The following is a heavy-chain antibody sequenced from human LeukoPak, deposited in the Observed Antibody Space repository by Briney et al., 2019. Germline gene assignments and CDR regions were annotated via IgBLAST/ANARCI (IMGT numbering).Heavy chain of an antibody. CDR3: ARDRQYSGYDPDFDY. Sequence: PSETLSLTCTVSGGSISSSSYYWGWIRQPPGKGLEWIGSIYYSGSTYYNPSLKSRVTISVDTSKNQFSLKLSSVTAADTAVYYCARDRQYSGYDPDFDYWGQGTLVTVSS. V-gene: IGHV4-39*07. CDR1: GGSISSSSYY. J-gene: IGHJ4*02. D-gene: IGHD5-12*01. CDR2: IYYSGST.